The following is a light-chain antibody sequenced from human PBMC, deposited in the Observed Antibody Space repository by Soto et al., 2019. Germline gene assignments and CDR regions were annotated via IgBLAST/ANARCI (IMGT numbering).Light chain of an antibody. CDR1: PGISNY. Sequence: DIQMTQSPSSLSASVGDRVTITCRASPGISNYLAWYQQKPGKGPKLLLYAASTLQSGVPSGFRGSGSGTDLTLTISSLQPEDVATYYDQYYNSAPRTFGQGTKV. CDR2: AAS. CDR3: QYYNSAPRT. V-gene: IGKV1-27*01. J-gene: IGKJ1*01.